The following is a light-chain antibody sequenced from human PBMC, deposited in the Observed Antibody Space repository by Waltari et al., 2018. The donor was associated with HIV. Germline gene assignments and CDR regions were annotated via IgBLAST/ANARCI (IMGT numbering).Light chain of an antibody. CDR2: GKN. J-gene: IGLJ2*01. Sequence: SSELPQDPAVSVALGQTVRITCQGDSLRSYYASWYQQKPGQAPVLVIYGKNNRPSGIPDRFSGSSSGNTASLTITGAQAEDEADYYCNSRDSSGNHLVFGGGTKLTVL. V-gene: IGLV3-19*01. CDR3: NSRDSSGNHLV. CDR1: SLRSYY.